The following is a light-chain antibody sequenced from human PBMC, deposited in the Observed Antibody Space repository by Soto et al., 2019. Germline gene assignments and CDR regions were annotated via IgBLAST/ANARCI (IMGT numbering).Light chain of an antibody. J-gene: IGLJ1*01. Sequence: QSVLTQPPSASASLGASVTLTCTLSSGYSNYKVDWYQQRPGKGPRFVMRVGTGGIVGSKGDGIPDRFSVLGSGLNRYLTIKNIQEEDESHYHCGADHGSGSNFVYVFGTGTKVTVL. CDR3: GADHGSGSNFVYV. CDR1: SGYSNYK. CDR2: VGTGGIVG. V-gene: IGLV9-49*01.